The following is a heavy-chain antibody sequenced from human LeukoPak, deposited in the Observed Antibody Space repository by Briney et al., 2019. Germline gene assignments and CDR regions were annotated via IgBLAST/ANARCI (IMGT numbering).Heavy chain of an antibody. V-gene: IGHV1-2*02. Sequence: ASVKVSCKASGYTFTGYYMHWVRQAPGQGLEWMGWINPNSGGTNYAQKFQGRVTMTRDTSISTAYMELSRLRSDDTAVYYCARDLGSSGWLPPLYFQHWGQGTLVTVSS. D-gene: IGHD6-19*01. CDR3: ARDLGSSGWLPPLYFQH. CDR2: INPNSGGT. CDR1: GYTFTGYY. J-gene: IGHJ1*01.